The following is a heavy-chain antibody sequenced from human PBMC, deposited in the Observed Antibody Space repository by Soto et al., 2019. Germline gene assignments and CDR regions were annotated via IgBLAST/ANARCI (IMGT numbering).Heavy chain of an antibody. J-gene: IGHJ5*02. Sequence: SETLSLTCNMSGDSYSISTFSWSWIRQPPGKALQWIGFIYQSGVTSYNPPLASRVSISLDRSNNQCSLKLKSVTAADTAVYFCDAMPYTSGLRFDPWGPGTLVTVSS. CDR2: IYQSGVT. V-gene: IGHV4-30-2*01. D-gene: IGHD6-19*01. CDR1: GDSYSISTFS. CDR3: DAMPYTSGLRFDP.